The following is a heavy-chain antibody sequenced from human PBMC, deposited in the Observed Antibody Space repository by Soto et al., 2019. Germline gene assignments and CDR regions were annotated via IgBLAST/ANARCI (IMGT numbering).Heavy chain of an antibody. J-gene: IGHJ3*01. Sequence: VQLVESGGGLVQPGGSLTLSCVASGISLSDFWMSWVRQAPGKGLEWVANIRQDGSDKNYVDSVKGRFTVSRDSAKNSVYLHMTNLRAEDTAMYFCATERGSYCDACEQWGQGTMVSVSS. V-gene: IGHV3-7*03. D-gene: IGHD4-17*01. CDR3: ATERGSYCDACEQ. CDR2: IRQDGSDK. CDR1: GISLSDFW.